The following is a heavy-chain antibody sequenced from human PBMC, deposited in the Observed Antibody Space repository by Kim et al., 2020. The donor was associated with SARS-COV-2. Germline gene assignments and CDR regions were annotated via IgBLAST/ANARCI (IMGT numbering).Heavy chain of an antibody. CDR1: GYTFTSYG. D-gene: IGHD2-21*01. J-gene: IGHJ4*02. CDR3: ATDKTPLAYCGGDCKTPLDY. CDR2: INAGNGDT. V-gene: IGHV1-3*01. Sequence: ASVKVSCKASGYTFTSYGVHLVRQAPGQRLEWMGWINAGNGDTKYSQKFQGRVTITRDTSASTAYMELSSPRSEDTAVYYCATDKTPLAYCGGDCKTPLDYWGQGTLVTVSS.